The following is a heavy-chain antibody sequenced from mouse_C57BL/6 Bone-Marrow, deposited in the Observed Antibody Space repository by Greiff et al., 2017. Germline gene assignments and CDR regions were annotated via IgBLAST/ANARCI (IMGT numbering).Heavy chain of an antibody. D-gene: IGHD4-1*01. CDR1: GYTFTSYW. J-gene: IGHJ1*03. CDR2: INPSSGYT. CDR3: ARRSNWVYWYFDV. V-gene: IGHV1-7*01. Sequence: VQLQQSGAELAKPGASVKLSCKASGYTFTSYWMHWVKQRPGQGLEWIGYINPSSGYTKYNQKFKDKATLTADKSSSTAYMQLSSLTYEDSAVYYCARRSNWVYWYFDVWGTGTTVTVSS.